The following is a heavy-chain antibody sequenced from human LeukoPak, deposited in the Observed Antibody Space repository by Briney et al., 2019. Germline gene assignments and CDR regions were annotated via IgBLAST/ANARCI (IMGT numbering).Heavy chain of an antibody. D-gene: IGHD6-19*01. CDR2: ITGSGDST. CDR3: AFGPHQQWLLADY. Sequence: GGSLRLSCAVSGVSFSSYAVGWVRRTPGKGLQLVSTITGSGDSTFYADSVNGRFTVSRDNSKNTLYLQMSSLRADDTALYYCAFGPHQQWLLADYWGQGTLVTVSS. V-gene: IGHV3-23*01. CDR1: GVSFSSYA. J-gene: IGHJ4*02.